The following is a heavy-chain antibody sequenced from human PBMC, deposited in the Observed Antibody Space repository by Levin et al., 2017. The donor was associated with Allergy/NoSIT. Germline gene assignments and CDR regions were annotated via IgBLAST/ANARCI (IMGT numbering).Heavy chain of an antibody. CDR1: GFTFSSYA. Sequence: GGSLRLSCAASGFTFSSYAMSWVRQAPGKGLEWVSAISGSGGSTYYADSVKGRFTISRDNSKNTLYLQMNSLRAEDTAVYYCAKSMAKYYYDSSGHEPNGGLDYWGQGTLVTVSS. V-gene: IGHV3-23*01. CDR3: AKSMAKYYYDSSGHEPNGGLDY. CDR2: ISGSGGST. D-gene: IGHD3-22*01. J-gene: IGHJ4*02.